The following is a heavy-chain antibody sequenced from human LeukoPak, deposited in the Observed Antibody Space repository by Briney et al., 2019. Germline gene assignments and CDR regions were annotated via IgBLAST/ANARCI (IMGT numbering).Heavy chain of an antibody. D-gene: IGHD5-18*01. V-gene: IGHV4-4*07. CDR3: ARGGRGYSYENYYFDY. Sequence: PSETLSLTCTVSGGSLSSYYGSWIRQPAGKGLEWIGRIYTSGSTNYNPSLKSRVTMSVDTSKNQFSLKLSSVTAADTAVYYCARGGRGYSYENYYFDYWGQGTLVTVSS. CDR2: IYTSGST. J-gene: IGHJ4*02. CDR1: GGSLSSYY.